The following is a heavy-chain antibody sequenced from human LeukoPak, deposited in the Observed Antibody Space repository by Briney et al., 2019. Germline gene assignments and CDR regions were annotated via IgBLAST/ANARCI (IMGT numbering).Heavy chain of an antibody. J-gene: IGHJ4*02. Sequence: PGGSLRLSCAASGFSVSTNYMSWVRQAPGKGLEWVSLIYSAGNTNYADSVKGRFTISRDNSKNTLYLQMNSLGVEDTAVYYCAKVRITMIVVGANYDYWGQGTLVTVSS. CDR2: IYSAGNT. CDR3: AKVRITMIVVGANYDY. D-gene: IGHD3-22*01. V-gene: IGHV3-53*01. CDR1: GFSVSTNY.